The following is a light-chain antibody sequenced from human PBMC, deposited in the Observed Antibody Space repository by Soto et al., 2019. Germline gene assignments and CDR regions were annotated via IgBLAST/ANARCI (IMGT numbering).Light chain of an antibody. V-gene: IGLV2-8*01. CDR1: SGDVGAFKY. CDR2: EVS. J-gene: IGLJ2*01. CDR3: SAYAGFNNLL. Sequence: QSALTQPPSASGSPGEPVTISCTGSSGDVGAFKYVSWFQQFPGKAPKLIIYEVSERPSGVPGRFSGSKSDNTASLTVSGLQADDEGIYFCSAYAGFNNLLFGGGTQLTVL.